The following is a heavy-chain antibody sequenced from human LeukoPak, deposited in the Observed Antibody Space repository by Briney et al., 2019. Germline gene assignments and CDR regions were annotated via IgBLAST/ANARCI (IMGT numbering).Heavy chain of an antibody. V-gene: IGHV4-34*01. J-gene: IGHJ4*02. CDR2: INHSGST. CDR3: ARGACSSTSCYYYFDY. D-gene: IGHD2-2*01. CDR1: GGSFSGYY. Sequence: SETLSLTCAVYGGSFSGYYWSRIRQPPGKGLEWIGEINHSGSTNYNPSLKSRVTISVDTSKNQFSLKLSSVTAADTAVYYCARGACSSTSCYYYFDYWGQGTLVTVSS.